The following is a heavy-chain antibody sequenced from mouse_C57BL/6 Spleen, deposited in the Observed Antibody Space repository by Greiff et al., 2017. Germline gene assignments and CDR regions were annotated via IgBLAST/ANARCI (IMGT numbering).Heavy chain of an antibody. Sequence: GGGLVQPKGSLKLSCAASGFTFNTYAMHWVRQAPGKGLEWVARIRSKSSNYATYYADSVKDRFTISRDDSQSMLYLQMNNLKTEDTAMYYCVRGGYDGYYPPYAMDYWGQGTSVTVSS. J-gene: IGHJ4*01. CDR1: GFTFNTYA. V-gene: IGHV10-3*01. CDR2: IRSKSSNYAT. D-gene: IGHD2-3*01. CDR3: VRGGYDGYYPPYAMDY.